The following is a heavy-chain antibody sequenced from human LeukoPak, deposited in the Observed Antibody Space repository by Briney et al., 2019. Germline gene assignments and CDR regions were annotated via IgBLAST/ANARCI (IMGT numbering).Heavy chain of an antibody. J-gene: IGHJ6*03. D-gene: IGHD2-15*01. CDR2: INHSGST. CDR1: GGSISSYY. Sequence: SETLSLTCTVSGGSISSYYWSWIRQPPGKGLEWIGEINHSGSTNYNPSLKSRVTISVDTSKNQFSLKLSSVTAADTAVYYCTRGGYCSGGRCLGYYYYYYYMDVWGKGTTVTVSS. CDR3: TRGGYCSGGRCLGYYYYYYYMDV. V-gene: IGHV4-34*01.